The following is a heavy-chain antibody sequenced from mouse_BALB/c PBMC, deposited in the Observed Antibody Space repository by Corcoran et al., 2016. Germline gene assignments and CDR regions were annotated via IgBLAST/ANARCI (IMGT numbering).Heavy chain of an antibody. V-gene: IGHV1-18*01. J-gene: IGHJ3*01. CDR1: GYSFTSYT. CDR3: GTVYYDHRWFAY. CDR2: INPYNGGT. Sequence: EVQLQQSGPELVKPGASMKISCKASGYSFTSYTMHWVKQRHGQNLEWIGLINPYNGGTSYNQKFKGKATLTVDKSSSTAYMELLSLTSEDSAVDYCGTVYYDHRWFAYWGPGTPVTVSA. D-gene: IGHD2-4*01.